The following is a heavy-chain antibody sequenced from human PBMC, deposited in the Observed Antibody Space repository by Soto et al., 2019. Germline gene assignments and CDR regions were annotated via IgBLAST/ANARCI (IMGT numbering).Heavy chain of an antibody. CDR2: INAGNGNT. J-gene: IGHJ5*02. D-gene: IGHD5-18*01. CDR3: ARGEHTAMFSSDDNWFEP. CDR1: GYTCTSDA. V-gene: IGHV1-3*01. Sequence: ASVKVSCKASGYTCTSDAMHWVRQGPGQRLEWMGWINAGNGNTKYSQKVQGRVTITRDTSASTAYMELSSLRSEDTAVYYCARGEHTAMFSSDDNWFEPCGQGTLVTVSS.